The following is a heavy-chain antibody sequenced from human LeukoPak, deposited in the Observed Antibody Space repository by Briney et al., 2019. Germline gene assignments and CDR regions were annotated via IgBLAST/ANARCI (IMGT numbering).Heavy chain of an antibody. J-gene: IGHJ6*02. CDR3: AKANAMDV. V-gene: IGHV3-7*01. CDR2: VNQDGSER. CDR1: GLTFSNYW. Sequence: TGGSLRLSCAASGLTFSNYWMTWVRQAPGEGLEWVANVNQDGSERYYVNSVRGRFTISRDNAKNSLDLQMNSLRAEDTALYFCAKANAMDVWGQGTTVTVSS.